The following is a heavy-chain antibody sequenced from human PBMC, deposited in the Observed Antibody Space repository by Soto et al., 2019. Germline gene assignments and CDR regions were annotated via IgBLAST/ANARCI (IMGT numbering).Heavy chain of an antibody. Sequence: EVQLVQSGAEVKKPGESLKISCKGSGYSFTSYWIGWVRQMPGKGLEWMGIIYPGDSDTRYSPSFQGQVTISADKSISPAYLQGSSLKASDTAMYYCALTALNWDNGYYYYGMDVWGQGTTVTVSS. V-gene: IGHV5-51*01. CDR2: IYPGDSDT. CDR1: GYSFTSYW. CDR3: ALTALNWDNGYYYYGMDV. D-gene: IGHD7-27*01. J-gene: IGHJ6*02.